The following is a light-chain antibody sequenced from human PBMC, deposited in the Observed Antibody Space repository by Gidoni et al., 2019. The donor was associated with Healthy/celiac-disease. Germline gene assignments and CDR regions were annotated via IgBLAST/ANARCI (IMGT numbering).Light chain of an antibody. CDR1: QSVSSN. V-gene: IGKV3-15*01. CDR3: QQYNNWPPT. J-gene: IGKJ1*01. CDR2: GAS. Sequence: EIVMTQSPATLSVSPGERATLSCRASQSVSSNLAWYQQKPGQAPSLLIYGASTRATGIPARFSGSVSGTEFTLTISSLQSEDFAVYYCQQYNNWPPTFGQGTKVEIK.